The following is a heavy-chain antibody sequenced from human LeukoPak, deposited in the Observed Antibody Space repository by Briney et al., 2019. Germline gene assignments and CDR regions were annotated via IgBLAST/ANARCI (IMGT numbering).Heavy chain of an antibody. CDR2: IYTSGST. J-gene: IGHJ6*03. V-gene: IGHV4-61*02. D-gene: IGHD2-2*01. CDR1: GGSISSGNYY. CDR3: ARVGYQLLEPYYYYYMDV. Sequence: SETLSLTCTVSGGSISSGNYYWSWIRQPAGKGLEWIGRIYTSGSTNYNPSLNSRVTISIDMSENQFSLKLSSVTAADTAVYYCARVGYQLLEPYYYYYMDVWGKGTTVTVSS.